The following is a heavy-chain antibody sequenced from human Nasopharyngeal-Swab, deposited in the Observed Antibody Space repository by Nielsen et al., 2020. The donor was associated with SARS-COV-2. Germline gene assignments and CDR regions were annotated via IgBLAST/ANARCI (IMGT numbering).Heavy chain of an antibody. D-gene: IGHD3-3*01. CDR1: GFTFSSYA. V-gene: IGHV3-23*01. CDR3: AKPVALEWLLYSENYYYYGMDV. CDR2: ISGSAGST. Sequence: GESLKISCAASGFTFSSYAMNWVRQAPGKGLEWVSFISGSAGSTYYADSVKGRFTISRDNSKNTLYLQMNSLRAEDAAVYYCAKPVALEWLLYSENYYYYGMDVWGQGTTVTVSS. J-gene: IGHJ6*02.